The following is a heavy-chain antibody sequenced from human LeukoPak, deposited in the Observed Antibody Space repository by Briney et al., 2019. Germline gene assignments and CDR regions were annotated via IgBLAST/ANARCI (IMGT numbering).Heavy chain of an antibody. CDR3: AKGSGMAVAGTDLFDY. Sequence: PGGSLRLSCAASGFTFASYAVTWVRQAPGQGLEWVSAISGSGGSTYYADSVKGRFTISRDNSKNTLYLQMNSLRAEDTAVYYCAKGSGMAVAGTDLFDYWGQGTLVTVSS. CDR2: ISGSGGST. V-gene: IGHV3-23*01. CDR1: GFTFASYA. J-gene: IGHJ4*02. D-gene: IGHD6-19*01.